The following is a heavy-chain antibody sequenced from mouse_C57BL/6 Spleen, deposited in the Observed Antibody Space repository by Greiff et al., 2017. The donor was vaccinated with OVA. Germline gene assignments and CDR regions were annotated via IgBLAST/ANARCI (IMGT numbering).Heavy chain of an antibody. CDR3: AREYDGYSFDY. J-gene: IGHJ2*01. CDR2: ISYDGSN. Sequence: EVQLQQSGPGLVKPSQSLSLTCSVTGYSITSGYYWNWIRQFPGNKLEWMGYISYDGSNNYNPSLKNRISITRDTSKNQFFLKLNSVTTEDTATYYCAREYDGYSFDYWGQGTTLTVSS. D-gene: IGHD2-3*01. CDR1: GYSITSGYY. V-gene: IGHV3-6*01.